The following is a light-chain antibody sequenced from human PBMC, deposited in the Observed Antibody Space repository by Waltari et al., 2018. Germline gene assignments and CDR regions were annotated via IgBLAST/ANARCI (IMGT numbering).Light chain of an antibody. CDR2: GAS. CDR3: QHYVRLPAT. J-gene: IGKJ1*01. CDR1: ETVSRA. V-gene: IGKV3-20*01. Sequence: IVLTQSPGTLSLSPGERATLSCRASETVSRALAWYQQKPGQAPGLLIYGASTRAPGIPDRFSGSGSGTDFSLTISGLEPEDFAVYYCQHYVRLPATFGQGTKVEIK.